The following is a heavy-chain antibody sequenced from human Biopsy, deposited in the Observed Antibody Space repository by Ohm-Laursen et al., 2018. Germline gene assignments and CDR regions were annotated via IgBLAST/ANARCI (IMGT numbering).Heavy chain of an antibody. CDR2: IYYTGHT. D-gene: IGHD7-27*01. CDR1: GGSIKSYY. Sequence: TLSLTCTVSGGSIKSYYWNWIRQSPGKGLEWIGFIYYTGHTNYNPSLKSRATISVDTSKNQFSPKVISVTAADTAVYYCARLTGDPSYWGQGILVTVPS. J-gene: IGHJ4*02. V-gene: IGHV4-59*01. CDR3: ARLTGDPSY.